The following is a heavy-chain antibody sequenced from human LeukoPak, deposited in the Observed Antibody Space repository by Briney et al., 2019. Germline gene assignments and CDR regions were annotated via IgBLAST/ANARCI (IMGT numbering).Heavy chain of an antibody. CDR2: IYSGGST. D-gene: IGHD3-10*01. CDR3: ASLRFGEFYFDY. V-gene: IGHV3-66*01. Sequence: GGSLRHSCAASGFTVSSNYMSWVRQAPGKGLEWVSVIYSGGSTYYADSVKGRFTISRDNSKNTLYLQMNSLRAEDTAVYYCASLRFGEFYFDYWGQGTLVTVSS. CDR1: GFTVSSNY. J-gene: IGHJ4*02.